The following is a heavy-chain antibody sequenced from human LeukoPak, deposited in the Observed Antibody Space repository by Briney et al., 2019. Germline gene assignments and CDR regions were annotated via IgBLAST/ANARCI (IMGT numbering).Heavy chain of an antibody. CDR3: ARDRDYGDYSAFDY. D-gene: IGHD4-17*01. Sequence: SETLSLTGTVSGGSISSYYWSWIRQPPGKGLEWIGYIYYSGSTNYNPSLKSRVTISVDTSKNQFSLKLSSVTAADTAVYYCARDRDYGDYSAFDYWGQGTLVTVSS. CDR2: IYYSGST. V-gene: IGHV4-59*12. CDR1: GGSISSYY. J-gene: IGHJ4*02.